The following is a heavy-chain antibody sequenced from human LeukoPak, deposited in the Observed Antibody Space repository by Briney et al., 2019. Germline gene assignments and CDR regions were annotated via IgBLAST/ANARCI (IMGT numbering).Heavy chain of an antibody. CDR3: AKDPLSYYDSSGYRYFDY. CDR2: ISGSGGST. V-gene: IGHV3-23*01. CDR1: GFTFNNYA. D-gene: IGHD3-22*01. J-gene: IGHJ4*02. Sequence: PGGSLRLSCAASGFTFNNYAMNWVPQAPGKGLEWVSGISGSGGSTYYADSVKGRFTISRDNSKNTLYLQMNRLRAEDTAVYFCAKDPLSYYDSSGYRYFDYWGQGTLVTVSS.